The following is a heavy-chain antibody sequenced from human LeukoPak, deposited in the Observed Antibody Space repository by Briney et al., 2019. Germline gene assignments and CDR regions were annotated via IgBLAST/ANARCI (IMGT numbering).Heavy chain of an antibody. CDR3: ARALSITSAGPGY. J-gene: IGHJ4*02. CDR1: VGSISSYY. D-gene: IGHD6-13*01. Sequence: SETLSLTCTVSVGSISSYYWSWIRQPPGKGLEWIAYIHYSGNSNYNPSLRSRATISEDTSKNQFSLKLSSVTAADTAVYYCARALSITSAGPGYWGQGTLVTVSS. CDR2: IHYSGNS. V-gene: IGHV4-59*01.